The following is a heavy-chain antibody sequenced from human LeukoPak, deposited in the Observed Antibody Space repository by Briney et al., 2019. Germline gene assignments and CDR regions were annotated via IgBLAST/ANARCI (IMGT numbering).Heavy chain of an antibody. Sequence: ASVTVSCKASGYTFTSYGITWVRQAPGQGLEWMGWISVYNGNTHYAQKFQDRVTMTTDTSTSTTYMELRSLRSDDTAVYYCARDTTLVTIGGHWGQGTLVTVSS. CDR1: GYTFTSYG. V-gene: IGHV1-18*01. D-gene: IGHD5-12*01. J-gene: IGHJ4*02. CDR3: ARDTTLVTIGGH. CDR2: ISVYNGNT.